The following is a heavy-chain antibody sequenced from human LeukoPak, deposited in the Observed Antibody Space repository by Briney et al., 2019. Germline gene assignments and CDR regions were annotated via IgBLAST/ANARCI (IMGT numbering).Heavy chain of an antibody. V-gene: IGHV1-69*05. CDR3: ASQSIAARPGPFDY. D-gene: IGHD6-6*01. CDR1: GGTFSSYA. J-gene: IGHJ4*02. CDR2: IIPIFGTA. Sequence: SVKVSCKASGGTFSSYAISWVRQAPGQGLEWMGGIIPIFGTANYAQKFQGRVTMTRDTSISTAYMELSRLRSDDTAVYYCASQSIAARPGPFDYWGQGTLVTVSS.